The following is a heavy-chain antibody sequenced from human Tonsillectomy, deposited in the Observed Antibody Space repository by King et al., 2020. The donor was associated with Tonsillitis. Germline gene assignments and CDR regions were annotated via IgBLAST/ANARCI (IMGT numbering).Heavy chain of an antibody. J-gene: IGHJ4*02. V-gene: IGHV3-30*01. CDR3: AREDYSDSSGYWAD. CDR1: GFTFSSYA. Sequence: VQLVESGGGVVQPGRSLRLSCAASGFTFSSYAMHWVRQAPGKGLEWVAVISYDGSDKFLADFVKGRFTISRDNSKNTLYLQMNSLRAEDTAVYYCAREDYSDSSGYWADWGQGTLVTVSS. CDR2: ISYDGSDK. D-gene: IGHD3-22*01.